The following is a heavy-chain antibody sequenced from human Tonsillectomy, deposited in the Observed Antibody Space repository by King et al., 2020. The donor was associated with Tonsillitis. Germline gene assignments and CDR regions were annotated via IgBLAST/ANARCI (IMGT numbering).Heavy chain of an antibody. CDR2: ISSDGSST. CDR1: GFTFSSYW. J-gene: IGHJ4*02. Sequence: VQLVESGGGLVQLGGSLRLSCAASGFTFSSYWMHWVRQAPGKGLVWVSRISSDGSSTDYADSVKGRLTISRDNGKNTLYLRMNSLRAEDTAVYYCARVAGSGSYRYFDYWGQGTLVTVSS. CDR3: ARVAGSGSYRYFDY. V-gene: IGHV3-74*01. D-gene: IGHD1-26*01.